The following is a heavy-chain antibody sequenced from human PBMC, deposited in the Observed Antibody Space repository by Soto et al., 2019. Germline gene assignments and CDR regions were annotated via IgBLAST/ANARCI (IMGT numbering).Heavy chain of an antibody. V-gene: IGHV3-30*18. J-gene: IGHJ4*02. CDR3: AKSPGPSGYSYGYLDY. D-gene: IGHD5-18*01. Sequence: PGGSLRLSCAASGFTFISYGMHWVLQAPCKGLEWVAVISYDGSNKYYADSVKGRFTISRDNSKNTLYLQMNSLRAEDTAVYYCAKSPGPSGYSYGYLDYWGQGTLVTVSS. CDR2: ISYDGSNK. CDR1: GFTFISYG.